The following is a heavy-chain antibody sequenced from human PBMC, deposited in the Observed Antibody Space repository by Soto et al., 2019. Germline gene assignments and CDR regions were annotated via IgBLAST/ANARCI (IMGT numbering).Heavy chain of an antibody. V-gene: IGHV3-74*01. Sequence: GGPLRLSCAASGFNFSNHWMHWVRQRPAEGLVWVSRITSDGKSKAYAESVKGRFAISRDNAKNTLYLQMNGLTAEDTAVYYCARESGDWPLNWFDPWGQGTLVTVSS. D-gene: IGHD2-21*02. CDR3: ARESGDWPLNWFDP. CDR2: ITSDGKSK. J-gene: IGHJ5*02. CDR1: GFNFSNHW.